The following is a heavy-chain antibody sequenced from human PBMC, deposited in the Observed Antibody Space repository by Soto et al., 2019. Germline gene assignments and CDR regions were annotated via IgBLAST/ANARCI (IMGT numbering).Heavy chain of an antibody. V-gene: IGHV1-8*01. CDR1: GYTFTSYD. D-gene: IGHD2-2*01. J-gene: IGHJ4*02. CDR3: ARGPGYEVDY. Sequence: ASVKVSCKASGYTFTSYDINWVRQATGQGLEWMGWMNPNSGDTNYAQKLQGRVTMTTDTSTSTAYMELRSLRSDDTAVYYCARGPGYEVDYWGQGTLVTVSS. CDR2: MNPNSGDT.